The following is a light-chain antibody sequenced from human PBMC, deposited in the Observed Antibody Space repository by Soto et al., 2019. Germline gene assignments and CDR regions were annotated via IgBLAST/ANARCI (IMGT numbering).Light chain of an antibody. V-gene: IGKV1-5*03. CDR1: QSVSSW. CDR3: QQYNSLSTFT. Sequence: IQMTQSPSTLPASVGDRVTITCRSSQSVSSWLAWYQQQPGKAPKLLIYKASRLESGVPSRFSGSGSGTEFTPTISSLQPDDFATYYCQQYNSLSTFTFGPGTKVDIK. J-gene: IGKJ3*01. CDR2: KAS.